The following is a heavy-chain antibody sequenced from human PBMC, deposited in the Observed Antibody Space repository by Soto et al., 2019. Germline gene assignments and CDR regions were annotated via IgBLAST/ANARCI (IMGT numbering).Heavy chain of an antibody. D-gene: IGHD4-17*01. CDR2: ISYDGSNK. CDR3: AKDEGDYGDYLDY. V-gene: IGHV3-30*18. J-gene: IGHJ4*02. Sequence: QVQLVESGGGVVQPGRSLRLSCAASGFTFSSYGMHWVRQATGKGLEWVAVISYDGSNKYYADSVKGRFTISRDNSKNTLYLQMNSLRAEDTAVYYCAKDEGDYGDYLDYWGQRTMVTVSS. CDR1: GFTFSSYG.